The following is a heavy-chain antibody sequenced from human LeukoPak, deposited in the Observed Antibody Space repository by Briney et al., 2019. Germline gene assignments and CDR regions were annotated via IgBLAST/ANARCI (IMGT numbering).Heavy chain of an antibody. CDR3: AKGRGTMITFGGLLGRD. CDR2: IAGSGDDT. CDR1: GFIFSSYA. Sequence: GGSLRLSCVASGFIFSSYAMSWVRQAPGKGLEWVSIIAGSGDDTSFADSVKGRFSISRDNSKNTLYLQMNSLRAEDTAVYYCAKGRGTMITFGGLLGRDWGQGTLVTVSS. J-gene: IGHJ4*02. D-gene: IGHD3-16*02. V-gene: IGHV3-23*01.